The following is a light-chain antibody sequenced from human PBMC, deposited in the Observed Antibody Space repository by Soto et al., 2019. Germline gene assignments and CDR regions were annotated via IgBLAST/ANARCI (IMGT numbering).Light chain of an antibody. CDR3: QQYYSYPQLT. J-gene: IGKJ4*01. Sequence: AIRMTQSPSSFSASTGDRVTITCRASQGISSYLAWYQQKPGKAPKLLIYAASTLQSGVPSRFSGSGSGTDFTLTISCLQSEDFATYYCQQYYSYPQLTFGGGTRWIS. CDR2: AAS. CDR1: QGISSY. V-gene: IGKV1-8*01.